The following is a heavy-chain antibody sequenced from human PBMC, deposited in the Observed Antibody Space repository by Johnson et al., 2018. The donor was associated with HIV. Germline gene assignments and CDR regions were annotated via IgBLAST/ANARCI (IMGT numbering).Heavy chain of an antibody. V-gene: IGHV3-30*18. J-gene: IGHJ3*02. CDR1: GFTFSSYG. CDR3: AKGGIATRFFDI. CDR2: ISYDGNNK. D-gene: IGHD6-6*01. Sequence: QMQLVESGGGVVQPGRSLRLSCAASGFTFSSYGMLWVRQAPGKGLEWVADISYDGNNKYYADSVKGRFTISRDNSKNTLYLQMNSLRAEDTALYYCAKGGIATRFFDIWGQGTMVTVSS.